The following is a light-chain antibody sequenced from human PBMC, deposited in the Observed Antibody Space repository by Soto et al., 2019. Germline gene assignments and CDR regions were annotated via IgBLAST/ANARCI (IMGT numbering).Light chain of an antibody. Sequence: QSVLTQPASVSGSPGQSITISCTGTSNDVGGSDYVSWYQHHPGRAPKLIVSEVSHRPSGVSNRFSGSKSGNTASLTISGLQSEDEADYYCISYTSDDVRYVFGTGTKVTVL. CDR1: SNDVGGSDY. CDR3: ISYTSDDVRYV. CDR2: EVS. V-gene: IGLV2-14*01. J-gene: IGLJ1*01.